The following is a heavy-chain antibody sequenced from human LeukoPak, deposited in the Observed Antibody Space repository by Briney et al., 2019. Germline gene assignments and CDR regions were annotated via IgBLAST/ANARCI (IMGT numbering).Heavy chain of an antibody. CDR1: GFTFRSYA. CDR2: ISYDGGDK. J-gene: IGHJ4*02. Sequence: GGSLRLSCAASGFTFRSYAIHWVRQAPGKGLEWVAFISYDGGDKNYADSVKGRFTISRDNSKNTLYLQMNGLRADETAVYYCAIDPVGTTEAGDYWGQGTLVTVSS. CDR3: AIDPVGTTEAGDY. D-gene: IGHD4-11*01. V-gene: IGHV3-30-3*01.